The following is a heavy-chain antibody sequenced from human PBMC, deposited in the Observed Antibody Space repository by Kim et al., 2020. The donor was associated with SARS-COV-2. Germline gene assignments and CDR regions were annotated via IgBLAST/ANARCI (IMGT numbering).Heavy chain of an antibody. Sequence: GGSLRLSCAASGFTFSSYWMSWVRQAPGKGLEWVANIKQDGSEKYYVDSVKGRFTISRDNAKNSLYLQMNSLRAEDTAVYYCARDSDPPGYCSGGSCNPGMDVWGQGTTVTVSS. D-gene: IGHD2-15*01. J-gene: IGHJ6*02. CDR3: ARDSDPPGYCSGGSCNPGMDV. CDR1: GFTFSSYW. V-gene: IGHV3-7*03. CDR2: IKQDGSEK.